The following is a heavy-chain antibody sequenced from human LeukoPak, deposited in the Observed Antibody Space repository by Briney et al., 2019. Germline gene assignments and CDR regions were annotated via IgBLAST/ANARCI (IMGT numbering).Heavy chain of an antibody. J-gene: IGHJ6*03. Sequence: TGGSLRLSCAASGFTFSSYSMNWGRQAPGKGLEWVSYISSSSSTIYYADSVKGRFTISRDNAKNSLYLQMNSLRAEDTAVYYCARDKYYMDVWGKGTTVTVSS. CDR3: ARDKYYMDV. CDR1: GFTFSSYS. V-gene: IGHV3-48*01. CDR2: ISSSSSTI.